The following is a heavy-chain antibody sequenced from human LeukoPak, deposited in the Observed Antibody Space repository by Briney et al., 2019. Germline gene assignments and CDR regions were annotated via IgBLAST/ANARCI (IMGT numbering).Heavy chain of an antibody. Sequence: PGGSLRLSCAASGLTFDDYAMHWVRQAPGKGLEWVSGISWNSGSIGYADSVKGRFTISRDNAKNSLYLQMNSLRAEDTALYYCAKDISYDSSGPYDCWGQGTLVTVSS. V-gene: IGHV3-9*01. CDR3: AKDISYDSSGPYDC. CDR2: ISWNSGSI. CDR1: GLTFDDYA. J-gene: IGHJ4*02. D-gene: IGHD3-22*01.